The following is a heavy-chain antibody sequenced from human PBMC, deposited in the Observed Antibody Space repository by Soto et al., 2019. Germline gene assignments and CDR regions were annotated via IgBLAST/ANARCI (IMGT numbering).Heavy chain of an antibody. Sequence: QVQLVQSGAEVKKPGSSVKVSCKASGVTFSSETISWVRQAPGQGLEWVGGIIPLFGTANYAQKFQGRVTITADESTSTLYLELSSLRSDDTAVDYWATELGDNPASPFDSWGQGTLVTVSS. D-gene: IGHD2-21*01. CDR1: GVTFSSET. CDR2: IIPLFGTA. V-gene: IGHV1-69*01. J-gene: IGHJ4*02. CDR3: ATELGDNPASPFDS.